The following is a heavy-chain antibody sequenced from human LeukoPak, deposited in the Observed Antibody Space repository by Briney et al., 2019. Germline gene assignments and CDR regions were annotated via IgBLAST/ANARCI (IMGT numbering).Heavy chain of an antibody. Sequence: PSGTLSLTCTVSGASISGYYWSWIRQPAGKGLEWIGRIYNNGDTKYNPSLKSRVTMSVDTSKNQFSLKLSSVTAADTAVYFCAREAATAAHLHYWGQGTLVTVSS. D-gene: IGHD6-13*01. J-gene: IGHJ4*02. CDR2: IYNNGDT. CDR1: GASISGYY. CDR3: AREAATAAHLHY. V-gene: IGHV4-4*07.